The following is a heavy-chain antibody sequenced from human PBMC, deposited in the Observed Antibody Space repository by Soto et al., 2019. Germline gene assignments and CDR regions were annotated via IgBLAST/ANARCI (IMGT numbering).Heavy chain of an antibody. CDR2: ISWNSGSI. CDR1: GFTFDDYA. CDR3: ARAIGYYGMDV. Sequence: GGSLRLSCAASGFTFDDYAMHWVRQAPGKGLEWVSGISWNSGSIGYADSVKGRFTISRDNAKNTLYLQMNSLRAEDTAVYYCARAIGYYGMDVWGQGTTVTVSS. V-gene: IGHV3-9*01. D-gene: IGHD3-22*01. J-gene: IGHJ6*02.